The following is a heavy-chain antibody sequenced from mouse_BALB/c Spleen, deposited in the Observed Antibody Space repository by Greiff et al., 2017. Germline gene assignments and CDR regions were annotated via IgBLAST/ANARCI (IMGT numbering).Heavy chain of an antibody. CDR3: ARLWLLPYAMDY. V-gene: IGHV3-2*02. D-gene: IGHD2-3*01. J-gene: IGHJ4*01. CDR1: GYSITSDYA. CDR2: ISYSGST. Sequence: EVKLQESGPGLVKPSQSLSLTCTVTGYSITSDYAWNWIRQFPGNKLEWMGYISYSGSTSYNPSLKSRISITRDTSKNQFFLQLNSVTTEDTATYYCARLWLLPYAMDYWGQGTSVTVSS.